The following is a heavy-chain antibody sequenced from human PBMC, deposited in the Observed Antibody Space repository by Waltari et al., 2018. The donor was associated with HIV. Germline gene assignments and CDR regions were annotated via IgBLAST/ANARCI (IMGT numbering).Heavy chain of an antibody. V-gene: IGHV4-39*02. J-gene: IGHJ6*02. D-gene: IGHD3-16*02. CDR2: ISSGGNI. CDR1: GSAVENRYAH. CDR3: ARQLRIIQTSSYRMDV. Sequence: HLQLQESGPSLLKPSETLSLSCSVSGSAVENRYAHWGWFRHPPGKSLEWIVSISSGGNIYHNQTLKSRISIALDTSRNHISLKMTSATASDSAVYYCARQLRIIQTSSYRMDVWGPGTLVTV.